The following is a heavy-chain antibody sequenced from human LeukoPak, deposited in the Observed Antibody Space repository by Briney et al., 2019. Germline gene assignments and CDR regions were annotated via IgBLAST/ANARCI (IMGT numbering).Heavy chain of an antibody. Sequence: SQTLSLTCALDGDSLSSNSAAWDWLRQNPSRGLEWLGRTYYRSKWYFDYALSLEGRITINPDTSKNQFSLHLNSLTPEDTAVYYCARSISTGGFRLYYWGQGTLLTVSS. J-gene: IGHJ4*02. CDR3: ARSISTGGFRLYY. V-gene: IGHV6-1*01. CDR1: GDSLSSNSAA. D-gene: IGHD2-2*01. CDR2: TYYRSKWYF.